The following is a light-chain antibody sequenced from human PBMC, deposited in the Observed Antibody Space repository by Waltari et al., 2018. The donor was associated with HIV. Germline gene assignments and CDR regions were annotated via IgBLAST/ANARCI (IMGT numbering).Light chain of an antibody. J-gene: IGLJ2*01. Sequence: QSALTQPPSASGSPGQSVTISCTGTRSDVGGYNYVSWYQQHPGKAPKLMIYEVTKLPPGVPDRFSGSRSGNTASLTVAGLQAEDEADYFCSSYAGSKNLVVFGGGTKLTVL. CDR1: RSDVGGYNY. CDR2: EVT. CDR3: SSYAGSKNLVV. V-gene: IGLV2-8*01.